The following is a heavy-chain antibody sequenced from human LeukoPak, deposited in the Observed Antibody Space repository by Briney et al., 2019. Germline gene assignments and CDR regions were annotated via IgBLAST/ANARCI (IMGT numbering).Heavy chain of an antibody. CDR1: GFTFSSYA. D-gene: IGHD2/OR15-2a*01. Sequence: PGGSLRLSCAASGFTFSSYAMSWVRQAPGKGLEWVGRIKSKIDGGTTDYAAPVKGRFTISRDDSKNTLYMQMNSLKTEDTAVYYCTTDPHFAKAFDIWGQGTMVTVSS. J-gene: IGHJ3*02. CDR3: TTDPHFAKAFDI. CDR2: IKSKIDGGTT. V-gene: IGHV3-15*01.